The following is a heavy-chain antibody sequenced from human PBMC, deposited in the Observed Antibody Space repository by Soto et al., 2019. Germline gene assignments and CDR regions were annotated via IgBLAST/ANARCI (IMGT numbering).Heavy chain of an antibody. CDR2: INAGNGNT. CDR1: GYTFTSYA. CDR3: ARDSICSGGSCPNDY. J-gene: IGHJ4*02. Sequence: ASVKVSCKASGYTFTSYAMHWVRQAPGQRLEWMGWINAGNGNTKYSQKFQGRVTITRDTSASTAYMELSSLRSEDTAVYYCARDSICSGGSCPNDYWGQGTLATVSS. D-gene: IGHD2-15*01. V-gene: IGHV1-3*01.